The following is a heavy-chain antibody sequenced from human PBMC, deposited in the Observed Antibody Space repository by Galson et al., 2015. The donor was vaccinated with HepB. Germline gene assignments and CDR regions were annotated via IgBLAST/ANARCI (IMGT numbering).Heavy chain of an antibody. D-gene: IGHD1-1*01. V-gene: IGHV1-46*01. CDR1: GYTFTSYY. Sequence: SVKVSCKASGYTFTSYYMHWVRQAPGQGLEWMGIINPSGGSTSYAQKFQGRVTMTRDTSTSTVYMELSSLRSEDTAVYYCAREPLERLRGYYYGMDVWGQGTTVTVSS. CDR3: AREPLERLRGYYYGMDV. CDR2: INPSGGST. J-gene: IGHJ6*02.